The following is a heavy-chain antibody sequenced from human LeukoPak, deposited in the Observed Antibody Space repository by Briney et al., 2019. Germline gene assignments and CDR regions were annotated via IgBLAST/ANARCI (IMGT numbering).Heavy chain of an antibody. CDR2: ISYDGSNK. Sequence: GGSLRLSCAASGFTFSSYGMHWVRQAPGKGLEWVAVISYDGSNKYYADSVKGRFTISRDSSKNTLYLQMNSLRAEDTAVYYCAKEWDYWGQGTLVTVSS. J-gene: IGHJ4*02. CDR1: GFTFSSYG. CDR3: AKEWDY. V-gene: IGHV3-30*18.